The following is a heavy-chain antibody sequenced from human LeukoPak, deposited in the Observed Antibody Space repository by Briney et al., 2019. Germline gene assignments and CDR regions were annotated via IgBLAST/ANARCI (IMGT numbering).Heavy chain of an antibody. CDR2: ISSSRSYI. CDR1: GFSFSSYS. Sequence: GRSLTLSCAASGFSFSSYSMNCVRQAQRKGLEWDSSISSSRSYIYYGDSGKDRFTISRDNAKNSLYLQMNSLRAEDTAVYYCARDLSSSWSTLYYFDYWGQGTLVTVSS. CDR3: ARDLSSSWSTLYYFDY. J-gene: IGHJ4*02. V-gene: IGHV3-21*01. D-gene: IGHD6-13*01.